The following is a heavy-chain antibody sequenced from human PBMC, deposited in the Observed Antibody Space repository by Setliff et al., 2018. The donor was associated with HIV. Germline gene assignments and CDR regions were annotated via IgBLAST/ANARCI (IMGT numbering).Heavy chain of an antibody. Sequence: PSETLSLTCTVSGGSISSGSYYCSWIRQPAGKGLEWIGDIHTSGSTNYNPSLKSRASISVDTSNNQFSLQLSSVTAADTAVYYCARGYYYDSSGYYERAFDIWGQGTMVTVSS. CDR1: GGSISSGSYY. CDR2: IHTSGST. V-gene: IGHV4-61*09. J-gene: IGHJ3*02. CDR3: ARGYYYDSSGYYERAFDI. D-gene: IGHD3-22*01.